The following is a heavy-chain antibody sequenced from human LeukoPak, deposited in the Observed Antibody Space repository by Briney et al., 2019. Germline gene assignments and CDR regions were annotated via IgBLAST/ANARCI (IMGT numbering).Heavy chain of an antibody. V-gene: IGHV3-15*01. D-gene: IGHD6-13*01. CDR1: GFTFSKAW. CDR3: TGVSRSSWYDY. CDR2: IKSKTDGGTP. J-gene: IGHJ4*02. Sequence: GGSLRLSCAASGFTFSKAWMSWVRQAPGRGLEWVGRIKSKTDGGTPDYAAPVKGRFTISRDDSKNTLYLQMNSLKTEDTAVYYCTGVSRSSWYDYWGQGTLVTVS.